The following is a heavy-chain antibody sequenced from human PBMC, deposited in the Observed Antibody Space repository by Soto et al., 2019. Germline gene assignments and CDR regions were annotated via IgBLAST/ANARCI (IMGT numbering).Heavy chain of an antibody. CDR2: IYYSGST. V-gene: IGHV4-59*08. Sequence: PSETLSLTCTVSGGSISSYYWSWIRQPPGKGLEWIGYIYYSGSTNYNPSLKSRVTISVDTSKNQFSLKLSSVTAADTAVYYCAIRRGSGYPPVWFDPWGQGTLVTVSS. CDR1: GGSISSYY. J-gene: IGHJ5*02. D-gene: IGHD3-22*01. CDR3: AIRRGSGYPPVWFDP.